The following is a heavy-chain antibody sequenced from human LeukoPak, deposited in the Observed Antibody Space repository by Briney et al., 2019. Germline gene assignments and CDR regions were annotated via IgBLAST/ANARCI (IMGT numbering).Heavy chain of an antibody. V-gene: IGHV3-30*04. D-gene: IGHD6-13*01. CDR1: GFTFSSYA. CDR3: ARDIGIAAAGTLDY. J-gene: IGHJ4*02. CDR2: ISYDGSNK. Sequence: GGSLRLSCAASGFTFSSYAMHWVRQAPGKGLEWVAVISYDGSNKYNADSVKGRFTISRDNSRNTLYLQMNSLRAEDTAVYYCARDIGIAAAGTLDYWGQGTLVTVSS.